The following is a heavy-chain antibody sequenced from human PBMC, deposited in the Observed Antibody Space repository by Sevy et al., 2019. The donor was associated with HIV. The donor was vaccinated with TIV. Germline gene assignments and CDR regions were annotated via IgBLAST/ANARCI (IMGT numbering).Heavy chain of an antibody. D-gene: IGHD3-10*01. CDR1: GFTFSIYV. V-gene: IGHV3-30*04. J-gene: IGHJ4*02. CDR2: ISSDGTKE. Sequence: GGSLRLSCAASGFTFSIYVIHWVRQAPGKGLEWVAVISSDGTKEYYADSVKGRFTISRDNSKNTMYLQMNSLRAEDTAVYYCARDKLPPVMVTMVRGALSYYFDYWGQGTLVTVSS. CDR3: ARDKLPPVMVTMVRGALSYYFDY.